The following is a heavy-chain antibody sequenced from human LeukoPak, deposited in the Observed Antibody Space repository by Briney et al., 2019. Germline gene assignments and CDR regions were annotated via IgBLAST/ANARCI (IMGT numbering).Heavy chain of an antibody. Sequence: ASVKVSCKASGGTFSSYAISWVRQAPGQGLEWMGRIIPILGIANYAQKFQGRVTITADKSTSTAYMELSSLRSEDTAVYYCARVVGYCSSTSCHIGVDHAFDIWGQGTMVTVSS. CDR3: ARVVGYCSSTSCHIGVDHAFDI. CDR2: IIPILGIA. V-gene: IGHV1-69*04. D-gene: IGHD2-2*01. CDR1: GGTFSSYA. J-gene: IGHJ3*02.